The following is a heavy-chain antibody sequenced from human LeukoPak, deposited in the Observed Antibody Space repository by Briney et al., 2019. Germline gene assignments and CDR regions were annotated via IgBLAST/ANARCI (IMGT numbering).Heavy chain of an antibody. CDR3: AREWAPPGIGRYYFDH. D-gene: IGHD6-13*01. CDR1: GFSLSSYR. V-gene: IGHV3-21*01. CDR2: ISSTSSSI. J-gene: IGHJ4*02. Sequence: PGGALRLSCAASGFSLSSYRLNWVRPAPGKGLERVSSISSTSSSIYYADSVKGRFTISRDNVKNSLYLQMNSLGAEDTAEYFCAREWAPPGIGRYYFDHWGQGTLVTVPS.